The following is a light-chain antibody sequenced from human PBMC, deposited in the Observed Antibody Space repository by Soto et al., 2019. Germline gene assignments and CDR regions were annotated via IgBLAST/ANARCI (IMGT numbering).Light chain of an antibody. J-gene: IGKJ1*01. CDR2: CAS. V-gene: IGKV3-20*01. CDR1: QTSRSNY. CDR3: QQYGSSPWT. Sequence: ETVLTQSPGTLSLSPGERATLSCRARQTSRSNYLAWYRQTPGQAPRLLIYCASNRATRIADRVSGSGSGTDFTLIISRLEPEDFALYYCQQYGSSPWTFGQGTKVEIK.